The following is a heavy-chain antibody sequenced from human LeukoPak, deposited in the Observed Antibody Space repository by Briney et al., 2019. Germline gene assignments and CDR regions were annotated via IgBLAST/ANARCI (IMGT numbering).Heavy chain of an antibody. D-gene: IGHD2-21*02. V-gene: IGHV5-51*01. CDR3: ARLHLTASLAAVYFDN. CDR1: GYSFTNQW. J-gene: IGHJ4*02. CDR2: IYPGDSDT. Sequence: GESLKISCKGSGYSFTNQWIGWVRQMPGKGLEWMGIIYPGDSDTRYSPSFQGQVPISADKSISTASLQWSSLKASDTAMYYCARLHLTASLAAVYFDNWGQGTLVTVSS.